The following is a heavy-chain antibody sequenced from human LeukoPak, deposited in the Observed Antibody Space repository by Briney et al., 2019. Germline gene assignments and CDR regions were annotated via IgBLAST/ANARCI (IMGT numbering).Heavy chain of an antibody. V-gene: IGHV1-46*01. CDR2: INPSGGST. CDR3: ARGRRIVVVLGATRTHRDYYMDV. CDR1: GYTFTSYY. D-gene: IGHD2-15*01. Sequence: ASVKVSCKASGYTFTSYYMHWVRQAPGQGLEWMGIINPSGGSTSYAQKFQGRVTMTRDMSTSTVYMELSSLRSEDTAVYYCARGRRIVVVLGATRTHRDYYMDVWGKGTTVTVSS. J-gene: IGHJ6*03.